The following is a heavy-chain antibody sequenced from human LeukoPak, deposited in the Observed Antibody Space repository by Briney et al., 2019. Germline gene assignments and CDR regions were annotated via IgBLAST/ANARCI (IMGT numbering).Heavy chain of an antibody. D-gene: IGHD3-22*01. V-gene: IGHV4-38-2*02. J-gene: IGHJ6*02. CDR2: IYHSGST. CDR1: GYSLSSGYY. CDR3: ARIRITMIGGYGMDV. Sequence: SETLSLTCTVSGYSLSSGYYWGWIRQPPGKGLGWIGSIYHSGSTYYNPSLKSRVTISVDTSKNQFSLKLSSVTAADTAVYYCARIRITMIGGYGMDVWGQGTTVTVSS.